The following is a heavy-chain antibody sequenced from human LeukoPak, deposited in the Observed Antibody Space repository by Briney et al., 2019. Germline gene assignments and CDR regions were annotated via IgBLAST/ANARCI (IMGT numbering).Heavy chain of an antibody. J-gene: IGHJ4*02. V-gene: IGHV3-21*01. Sequence: GGSLTLSCAASGFTFSSYSMNWVRQAPGKGLEWVSSISSSSSYIYYADSVKGRFTISRDNDKNSLYLQMNSLSAEETAVYYCARNTGPSSGGQGTLVTVSS. CDR3: ARNTGPSS. D-gene: IGHD1-14*01. CDR2: ISSSSSYI. CDR1: GFTFSSYS.